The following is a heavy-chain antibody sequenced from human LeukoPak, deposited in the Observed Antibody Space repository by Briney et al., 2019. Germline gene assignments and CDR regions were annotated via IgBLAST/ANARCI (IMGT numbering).Heavy chain of an antibody. CDR3: ARGEHSVAV. D-gene: IGHD1/OR15-1a*01. CDR2: IYYSGRT. J-gene: IGHJ4*02. CDR1: GDSVSRSDSY. Sequence: SETLSLTCSVSGDSVSRSDSYWDWIREPPGKGLEWIGTIYYSGRTYYSPSLKSRVTISVDTSKNQFSLKLSSVTAADTAVYYCARGEHSVAVWGQGTLVTVSS. V-gene: IGHV4-39*07.